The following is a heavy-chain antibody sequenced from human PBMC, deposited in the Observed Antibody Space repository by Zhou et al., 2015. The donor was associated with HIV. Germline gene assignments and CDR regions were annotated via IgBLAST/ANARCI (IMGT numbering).Heavy chain of an antibody. CDR2: IIPIFGTA. V-gene: IGHV1-69*01. Sequence: QVQLVQSGAEVKKPGSSVKVSCKASGGTFSSYAISWVRQAPGQGLEWMGGIIPIFGTANYAQKFQGRVTITADESTSTAYMELSSLRSEDTAVYYCARDSGGGYCSGGSCYPQFDYWGQGTLVTVSS. J-gene: IGHJ4*02. CDR1: GGTFSSYA. CDR3: ARDSGGGYCSGGSCYPQFDY. D-gene: IGHD2-15*01.